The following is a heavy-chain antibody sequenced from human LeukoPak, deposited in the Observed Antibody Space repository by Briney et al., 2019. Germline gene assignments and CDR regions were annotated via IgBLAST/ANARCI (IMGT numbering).Heavy chain of an antibody. Sequence: GGSLRLSCAASGFTFSNFAMSWVRQAPGKGLEWVSGIRRNGVNTDYADSVKGRFTISRDNSKNTLYLQMNSLRAEDTAVYYCAKDDTGYLGWGQGTLVTVSS. CDR2: IRRNGVNT. CDR1: GFTFSNFA. V-gene: IGHV3-23*01. J-gene: IGHJ4*02. CDR3: AKDDTGYLG. D-gene: IGHD6-25*01.